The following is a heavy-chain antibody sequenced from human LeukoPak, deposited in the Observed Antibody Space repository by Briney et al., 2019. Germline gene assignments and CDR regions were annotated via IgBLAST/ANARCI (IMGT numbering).Heavy chain of an antibody. CDR1: AGSISTYY. Sequence: SETLSLTCTVSAGSISTYYWSWIRQPPGKGLEWIGYVFYTGSTHYNPSLNSRVTISVDTSKNQFSLKLSSVTVADTALYYCARHRPGVATAGTLGFDSWGQGALVTVSS. D-gene: IGHD6-13*01. CDR2: VFYTGST. CDR3: ARHRPGVATAGTLGFDS. J-gene: IGHJ4*02. V-gene: IGHV4-59*08.